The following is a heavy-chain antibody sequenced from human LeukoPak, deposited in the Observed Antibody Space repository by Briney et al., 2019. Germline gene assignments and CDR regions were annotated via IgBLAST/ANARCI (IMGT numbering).Heavy chain of an antibody. Sequence: GGSLRLSCAAAGFTFSSFWMSWVRQAPGKGLEWVANIKQAGSEIYYVDSVKGRFTISRDNSKNTLYLQMNSLRAEDTAVYYCANGDYEAFDYWGQGTLVTVSS. CDR1: GFTFSSFW. D-gene: IGHD4-17*01. CDR2: IKQAGSEI. CDR3: ANGDYEAFDY. V-gene: IGHV3-7*03. J-gene: IGHJ4*02.